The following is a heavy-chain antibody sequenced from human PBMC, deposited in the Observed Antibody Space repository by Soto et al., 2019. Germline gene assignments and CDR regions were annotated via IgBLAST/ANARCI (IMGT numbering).Heavy chain of an antibody. CDR3: ARDYYRFNSGYGFSMDV. J-gene: IGHJ6*02. V-gene: IGHV3-48*01. D-gene: IGHD5-12*01. CDR1: GFTFRDYT. CDR2: ISAASGAI. Sequence: GGSLRLSCAASGFTFRDYTMNWVRQAPGKGLEWLSYISAASGAIYYADSVKGRFIVSRDNAKNTLYLQMNSLRAEDTAVYYCARDYYRFNSGYGFSMDVWGQGTTVTVSS.